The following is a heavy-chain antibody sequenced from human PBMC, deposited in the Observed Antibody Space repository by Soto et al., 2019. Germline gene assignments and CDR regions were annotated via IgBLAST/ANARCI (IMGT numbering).Heavy chain of an antibody. CDR3: ARLESTYFDSSGYYWFDP. D-gene: IGHD3-22*01. V-gene: IGHV1-69*13. CDR2: FISIFGTT. Sequence: SVKVSCKASGGTFTNYAISWVRQAPGQGLEWMGAFISIFGTTNYAQKFQGRLIITADESTGTAYMELSSLRSADTAVYYCARLESTYFDSSGYYWFDPWGQGTLVTVSS. J-gene: IGHJ5*02. CDR1: GGTFTNYA.